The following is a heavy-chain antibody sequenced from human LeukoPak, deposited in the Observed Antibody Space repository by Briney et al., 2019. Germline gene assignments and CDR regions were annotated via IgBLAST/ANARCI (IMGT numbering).Heavy chain of an antibody. CDR1: GFTFSNYW. J-gene: IGHJ4*02. D-gene: IGHD5-12*01. CDR2: INQDGSKE. CDR3: VRDGGVSGYDLLDY. V-gene: IGHV3-7*01. Sequence: GSLRLSCAASGFTFSNYWMTWVRQAPGKGLEWVAHINQDGSKEYYMDSVKARFTISRGNAKNSLSLQMNSLRAEDTAVYYCVRDGGVSGYDLLDYWGQGTLVTVSS.